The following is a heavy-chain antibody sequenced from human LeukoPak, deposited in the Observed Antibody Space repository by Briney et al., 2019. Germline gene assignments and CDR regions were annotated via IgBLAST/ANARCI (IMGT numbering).Heavy chain of an antibody. Sequence: SETLSLTCTVSGGSISSYYWSWIRQPPGKGLEWIGYIYYSGSTNYNPSLKSRVTISVDTSKNQFSLKLSSVTAADTAVYYCAREMGFYSMGWYSIPPWGQEPWSPSPQ. CDR3: AREMGFYSMGWYSIPP. CDR1: GGSISSYY. J-gene: IGHJ5*02. V-gene: IGHV4-59*01. CDR2: IYYSGST. D-gene: IGHD6-19*01.